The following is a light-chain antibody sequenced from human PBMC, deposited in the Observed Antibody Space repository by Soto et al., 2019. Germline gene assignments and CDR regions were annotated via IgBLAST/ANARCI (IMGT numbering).Light chain of an antibody. Sequence: EIVMTQSPATLSVSPVERATLSFRASQSVSNFLAWYQQKPGQAPRLLIYGASTRATGIPDRFSGSGSGTDFTLTVSRLEPEDFAVYYCQQYNSSPRTFGQGTKVDIK. V-gene: IGKV3D-15*01. J-gene: IGKJ1*01. CDR3: QQYNSSPRT. CDR1: QSVSNF. CDR2: GAS.